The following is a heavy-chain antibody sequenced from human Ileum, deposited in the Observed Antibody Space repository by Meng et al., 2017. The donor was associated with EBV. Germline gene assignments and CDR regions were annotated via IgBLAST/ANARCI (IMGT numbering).Heavy chain of an antibody. J-gene: IGHJ4*02. D-gene: IGHD1-26*01. Sequence: HRQASRHGLGKPSDTPSLPCAITGNSISTTNGWGWIRQPPGKGLEWIGHIYYSGTTYNNPSLKSRVTMSIDPSKNQFSLKLSSVTAVDTAVYYCARNSESGSYIDYWGLGTLVTVSS. CDR2: IYYSGTT. CDR1: GNSISTTNG. V-gene: IGHV4-28*01. CDR3: ARNSESGSYIDY.